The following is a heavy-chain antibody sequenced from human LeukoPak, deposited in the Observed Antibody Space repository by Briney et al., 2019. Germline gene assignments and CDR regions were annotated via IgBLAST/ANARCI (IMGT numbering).Heavy chain of an antibody. CDR3: AKGKVNHDGALDV. CDR1: GFSFGSYA. Sequence: PGGSLRLSCAASGFSFGSYAMSWVRQAAGKGLEWVSEISGSVSGSGDSTHYADSVKGRFTIPRDNAKKTLYLQMNSLRAEDTAVYYCAKGKVNHDGALDVWGQGTLVTVSS. J-gene: IGHJ3*01. D-gene: IGHD2-21*01. CDR2: ISGSVSGSGDST. V-gene: IGHV3-23*01.